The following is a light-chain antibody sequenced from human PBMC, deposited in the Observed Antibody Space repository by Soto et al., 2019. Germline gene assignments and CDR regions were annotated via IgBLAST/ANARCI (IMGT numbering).Light chain of an antibody. CDR2: GNS. CDR3: QSYDISLSGVG. Sequence: QSVLTQPPSVSGAPGQRVTISCTGSSSNIGAGYDVHWYQQLPGTAPKLLIYGNSNRPSGVPDRFSGSKSGTSASLAITGLQAEDESDYYCQSYDISLSGVGFGGGTKLTVL. CDR1: SSNIGAGYD. J-gene: IGLJ2*01. V-gene: IGLV1-40*01.